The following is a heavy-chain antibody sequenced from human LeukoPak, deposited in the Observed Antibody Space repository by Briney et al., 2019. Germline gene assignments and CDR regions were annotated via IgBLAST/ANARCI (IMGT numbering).Heavy chain of an antibody. Sequence: PGGSLRLSCAASGFTFSSYWMSWVRQAPGKGLEWVANIKQDGSEKYYVDSVKGRFTISRDNAKNSLYLQMNSLRAEDTAVYYCSIVGAPVHDAFDIWGQGTMVTVSS. CDR2: IKQDGSEK. V-gene: IGHV3-7*01. D-gene: IGHD1-26*01. CDR1: GFTFSSYW. CDR3: SIVGAPVHDAFDI. J-gene: IGHJ3*02.